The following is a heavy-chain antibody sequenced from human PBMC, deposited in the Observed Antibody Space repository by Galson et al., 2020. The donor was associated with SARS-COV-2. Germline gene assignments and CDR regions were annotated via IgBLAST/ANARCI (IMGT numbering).Heavy chain of an antibody. Sequence: GGSLRLSCAASGFSFSNYGMHWIRQAPGKGPEWVAFIPYDGSNEYYADSVKGRFTISIDNSKNTLYLQMNSLRAEDTAVYYCAKDQVTAWGQGTLVTVSS. CDR1: GFSFSNYG. CDR2: IPYDGSNE. J-gene: IGHJ5*02. CDR3: AKDQVTA. V-gene: IGHV3-30*02. D-gene: IGHD3-10*01.